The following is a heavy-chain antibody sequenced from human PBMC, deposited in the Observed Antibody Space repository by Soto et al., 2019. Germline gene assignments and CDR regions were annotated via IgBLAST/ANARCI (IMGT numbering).Heavy chain of an antibody. CDR1: GGSISSGDYY. V-gene: IGHV4-30-4*01. CDR2: IYYSGST. J-gene: IGHJ3*02. Sequence: SETLSLTCTVSGGSISSGDYYWSWIRQPPGKGLEWIGYIYYSGSTYYNPSLKSRVTISVDTSKNQFSLKLSSVTAADTAVYYCARGPISDAFDIWGQGTMVTVS. CDR3: ARGPISDAFDI.